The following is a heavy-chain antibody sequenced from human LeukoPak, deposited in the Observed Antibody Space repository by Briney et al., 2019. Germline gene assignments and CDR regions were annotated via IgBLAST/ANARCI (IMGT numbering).Heavy chain of an antibody. CDR1: GGSISSYY. D-gene: IGHD2-8*01. CDR2: IETSGST. Sequence: KTSETLSLTCTVSGGSISSYYWSWIRQPAGKGVEWIGRIETSGSTNYNPSLKSRVTISVDTSKNQFSLKLRSVTAADTAVYYCARALCINGICEWFDPWGQGTLVTVSS. V-gene: IGHV4-4*07. J-gene: IGHJ5*02. CDR3: ARALCINGICEWFDP.